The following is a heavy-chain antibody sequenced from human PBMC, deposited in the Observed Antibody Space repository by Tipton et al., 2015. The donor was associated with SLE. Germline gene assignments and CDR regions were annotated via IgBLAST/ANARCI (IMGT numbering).Heavy chain of an antibody. CDR2: IKQDGSET. CDR3: ATDLFYDHLRSNNFVY. D-gene: IGHD3-9*01. J-gene: IGHJ4*02. Sequence: SLRLSCAASGFTFSSHWMSWVRQAPGKGLEWVANIKQDGSETYYVDSVKGRFTISRDNAQNSLYLQMYSLRVEDTAVYYCATDLFYDHLRSNNFVYWGQGTLVAVSS. V-gene: IGHV3-7*01. CDR1: GFTFSSHW.